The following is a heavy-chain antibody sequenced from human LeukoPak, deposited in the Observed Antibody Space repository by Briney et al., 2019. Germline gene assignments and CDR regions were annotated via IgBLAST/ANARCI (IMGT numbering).Heavy chain of an antibody. J-gene: IGHJ5*02. D-gene: IGHD6-13*01. CDR3: ARDRGVAAAGAAYNWFDP. CDR1: GFTFSSYS. V-gene: IGHV3-21*01. Sequence: PGGSLRLSCAASGFTFSSYSMNWVRQAPGKGLEWVSSISSSSSYIYYADSVKGRFTISRDNAKNSLYLQMNSLRAEDTAVYYCARDRGVAAAGAAYNWFDPWGQRTLVTVSS. CDR2: ISSSSSYI.